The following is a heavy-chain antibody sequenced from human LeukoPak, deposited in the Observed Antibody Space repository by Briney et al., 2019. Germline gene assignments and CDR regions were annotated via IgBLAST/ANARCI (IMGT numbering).Heavy chain of an antibody. V-gene: IGHV1-2*02. CDR1: GYTFTGYY. CDR2: INPNSGDT. Sequence: SVKVSCKASGYTFTGYYMHWVRQAPRQGVEWMGWINPNSGDTNYAQKFQGRVTMTRDTSLSTAHMELGRLLSADTAVYYCAKANPLYCSSTTCPFYYWGQGTLVTVSS. CDR3: AKANPLYCSSTTCPFYY. J-gene: IGHJ4*02. D-gene: IGHD2-2*01.